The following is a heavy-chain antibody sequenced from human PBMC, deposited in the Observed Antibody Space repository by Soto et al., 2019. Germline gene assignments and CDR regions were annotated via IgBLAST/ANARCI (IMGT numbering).Heavy chain of an antibody. CDR3: AGDEPGDCSGGSCYRHYYYGMDV. V-gene: IGHV3-11*06. Sequence: PGGSLRLSCAASGFTFTDYYMSWIRQAPGKGLEWVSYISSQSSYTDYAESVKGRCTISRDNAKNSLYLQMNSLSAEDTAVYYCAGDEPGDCSGGSCYRHYYYGMDVWGQGTTVTVSS. CDR1: GFTFTDYY. D-gene: IGHD2-15*01. J-gene: IGHJ6*02. CDR2: ISSQSSYT.